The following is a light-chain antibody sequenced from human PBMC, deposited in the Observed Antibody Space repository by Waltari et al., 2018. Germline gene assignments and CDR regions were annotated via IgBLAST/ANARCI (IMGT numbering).Light chain of an antibody. V-gene: IGKV3-20*01. CDR1: QTVSSSS. Sequence: IVLTQSPETLSLSPVERAALSCRASQTVSSSSLAWYQHKPGQAPRLLMYGVYSRATGFPDRFSASGSGTDFTLTISRLEPEDFAVYYCQQYDGSVLTFGGGTKVEIK. J-gene: IGKJ4*01. CDR3: QQYDGSVLT. CDR2: GVY.